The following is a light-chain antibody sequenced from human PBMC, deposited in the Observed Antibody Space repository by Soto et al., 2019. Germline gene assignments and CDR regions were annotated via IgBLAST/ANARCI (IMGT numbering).Light chain of an antibody. CDR3: ATWDSSLSAGGV. J-gene: IGLJ2*01. CDR1: SSNIGNNY. CDR2: DNN. V-gene: IGLV1-51*01. Sequence: QSVLTQPPSMSAAPGQKVTISCSGSSSNIGNNYVSWYQQFPGTAPKLLIYDNNKRPSGIPDRFSGSKSGTSATLGITGLQTGDEADYYCATWDSSLSAGGVFGGGTKLTVL.